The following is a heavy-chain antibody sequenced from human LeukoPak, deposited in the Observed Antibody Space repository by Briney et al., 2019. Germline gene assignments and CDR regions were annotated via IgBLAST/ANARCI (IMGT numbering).Heavy chain of an antibody. Sequence: PGGSLRLSCAASGFTVSRNYMSWVRQAPGKGLEWDSVIYSGGSTYYADSVKGRVTISRDKSKNTMYLQMNSLRAEDTAVYYCARERATYYYGSGSFFDYWGQGTLVTVSS. CDR1: GFTVSRNY. CDR3: ARERATYYYGSGSFFDY. D-gene: IGHD3-10*01. CDR2: IYSGGST. J-gene: IGHJ4*02. V-gene: IGHV3-66*02.